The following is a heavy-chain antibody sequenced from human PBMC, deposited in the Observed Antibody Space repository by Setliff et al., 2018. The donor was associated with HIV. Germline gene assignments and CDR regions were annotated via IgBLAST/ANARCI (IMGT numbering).Heavy chain of an antibody. V-gene: IGHV4-4*09. D-gene: IGHD2-15*01. CDR2: IFTSGST. Sequence: SETLSLTCTVSGGSVSNYYWTWIRQAPGKGLEWIGYIFTSGSTTYNPSLKSRVTISVDTSKNQFSLNLKSVTAADTAVYYCAAASCSGATCYPNWFDPWGQGTLVTVSS. J-gene: IGHJ5*02. CDR3: AAASCSGATCYPNWFDP. CDR1: GGSVSNYY.